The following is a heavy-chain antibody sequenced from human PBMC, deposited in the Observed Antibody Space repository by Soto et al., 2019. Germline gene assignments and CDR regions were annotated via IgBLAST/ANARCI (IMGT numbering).Heavy chain of an antibody. V-gene: IGHV3-73*01. D-gene: IGHD2-2*01. CDR1: GFTFSGSA. CDR2: IRSKANSYAT. J-gene: IGHJ6*02. CDR3: TRIPAELNYYYYGMDV. Sequence: GGSLRLSCAASGFTFSGSAMHWVRQASGKGLEWVGRIRSKANSYATAYAASVKGRFTISRDDSKNTAYLQMNSLKTEDTAVYYCTRIPAELNYYYYGMDVCGQGTTVTVSS.